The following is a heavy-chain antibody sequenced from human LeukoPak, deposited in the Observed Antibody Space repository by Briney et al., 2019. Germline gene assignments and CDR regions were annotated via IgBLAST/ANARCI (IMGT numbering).Heavy chain of an antibody. V-gene: IGHV1-18*01. CDR2: ISAYNGNT. CDR3: ARVGGYVGAHWFDP. Sequence: VASVKVSCKASGYTFTSYGISWVRQAPGQGLEWMGWISAYNGNTNYAQKLQGRVAMTTDTSTSTAYMELRSLRSDDTAVYYCARVGGYVGAHWFDPWGQGTLVTVSS. CDR1: GYTFTSYG. J-gene: IGHJ5*02. D-gene: IGHD5-12*01.